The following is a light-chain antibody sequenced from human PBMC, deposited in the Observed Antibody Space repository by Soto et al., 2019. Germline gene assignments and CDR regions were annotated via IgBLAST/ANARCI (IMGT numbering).Light chain of an antibody. V-gene: IGKV3-11*01. CDR3: QQRGNWPALS. J-gene: IGKJ4*01. Sequence: EVVLTQSPVTLSLSPGERATLSCRASQSVGRYLAWCQQRPGQAPRLLIYDASTRATGIPARFSGSGSGTDFTLTISSLEPEDFAVYFCQQRGNWPALSFGGGTKVEV. CDR1: QSVGRY. CDR2: DAS.